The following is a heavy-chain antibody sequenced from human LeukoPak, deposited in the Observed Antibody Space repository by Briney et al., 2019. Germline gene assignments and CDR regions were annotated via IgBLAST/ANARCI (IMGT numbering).Heavy chain of an antibody. V-gene: IGHV3-21*01. J-gene: IGHJ4*02. D-gene: IGHD3-3*01. CDR1: GFTFSSYS. CDR2: ISSTSSYI. Sequence: GGSLRLSCAASGFTFSSYSMNWVRQAPGKGLEWVSFISSTSSYINYADSVKGRFTISRDNAKNSLYLQMNSLRAEDTAVYYCAKVRSGPTLDYWGQGTLVTVSS. CDR3: AKVRSGPTLDY.